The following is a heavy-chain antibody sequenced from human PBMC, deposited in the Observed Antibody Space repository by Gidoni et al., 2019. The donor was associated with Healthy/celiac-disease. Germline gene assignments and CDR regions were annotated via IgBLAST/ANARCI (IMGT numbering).Heavy chain of an antibody. CDR2: ISYDGSNK. Sequence: QVQLVESGGGVVQPGRSLRLSCAASGFTFSSYAMPWVRQAPGKGLEWVAVISYDGSNKYYADSVKGRFTISRDNSKNTLYLQMNSLRAEDTAVYYCARDQRLIGYYFDYWGQGTLVTVSS. CDR3: ARDQRLIGYYFDY. D-gene: IGHD2-21*01. CDR1: GFTFSSYA. V-gene: IGHV3-30-3*01. J-gene: IGHJ4*02.